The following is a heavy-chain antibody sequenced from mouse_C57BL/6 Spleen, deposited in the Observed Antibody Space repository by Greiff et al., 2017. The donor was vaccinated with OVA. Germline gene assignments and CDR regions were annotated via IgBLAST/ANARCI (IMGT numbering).Heavy chain of an antibody. V-gene: IGHV5-15*01. J-gene: IGHJ3*01. CDR1: GFTFSDYG. D-gene: IGHD1-1*01. CDR3: ARQYYYGSSGFAY. CDR2: ISNLAYSI. Sequence: EVKLVESGGGLVQPGGSLKLSCAASGFTFSDYGMAWVRQAPRKGPEWVAFISNLAYSIYYADTVTGRFTISRENAKNTLYLEMSSLRSEDTAMYYCARQYYYGSSGFAYWGQGTLVTVSA.